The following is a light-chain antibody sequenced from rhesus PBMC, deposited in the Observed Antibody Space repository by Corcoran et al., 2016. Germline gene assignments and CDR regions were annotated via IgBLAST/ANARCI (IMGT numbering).Light chain of an antibody. J-gene: IGKJ1*01. CDR2: KAS. CDR1: QGINNW. CDR3: QQYSTKPRT. V-gene: IGKV1-22*01. Sequence: DIQMTQSPSSLSASVGDTVTITCRASQGINNWLAWYQQKPGKSPKVLIYKASSLQTGVPSRFSGSVSGTDFTLTISSLQSEDFATYYCQQYSTKPRTFGQGTKVEIK.